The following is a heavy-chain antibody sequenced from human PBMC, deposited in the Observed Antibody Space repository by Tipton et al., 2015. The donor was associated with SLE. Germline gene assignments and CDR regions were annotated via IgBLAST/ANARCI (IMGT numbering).Heavy chain of an antibody. CDR2: ISWNSGSI. Sequence: SLRLSCAASGFTFDDYAMHWVRQAPGKGLEWVSGISWNSGSIGYADSVKGRFTISRDNVKNSLYLQMNSLRAEDTAVYYCVRFSYGDYALDYWGQGTLVTVSS. J-gene: IGHJ4*02. CDR1: GFTFDDYA. CDR3: VRFSYGDYALDY. D-gene: IGHD4-17*01. V-gene: IGHV3-9*01.